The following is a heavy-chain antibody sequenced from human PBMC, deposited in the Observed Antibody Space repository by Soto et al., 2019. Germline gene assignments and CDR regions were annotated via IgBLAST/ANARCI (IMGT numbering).Heavy chain of an antibody. V-gene: IGHV4-34*01. CDR2: INHSGST. D-gene: IGHD3-10*01. CDR1: GGSFSGYY. Sequence: SETLSLTCAVYGGSFSGYYWSWIRQPPGKGLEWIGEINHSGSTNYNPSLKSRVTISVDTSKNQFSLKLSSVTAADTAVYYCARVRRYYGSGSYYRATGYYYGMDVWGQGTTVTVSS. CDR3: ARVRRYYGSGSYYRATGYYYGMDV. J-gene: IGHJ6*02.